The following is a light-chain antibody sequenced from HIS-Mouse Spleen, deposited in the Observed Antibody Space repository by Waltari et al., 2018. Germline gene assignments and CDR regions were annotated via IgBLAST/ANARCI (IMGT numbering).Light chain of an antibody. CDR3: AAWDDSLNGPV. V-gene: IGLV1-44*01. Sequence: QSVLTQPPSASGTPGQRVTISCSGSSSNIGRNTVNWYQQLPGPAPKLLIYSNNQRPSGVPDRFSGSKSGTSASLAISGLQSEDEADYYCAAWDDSLNGPVFGGGTKLTVL. CDR1: SSNIGRNT. J-gene: IGLJ2*01. CDR2: SNN.